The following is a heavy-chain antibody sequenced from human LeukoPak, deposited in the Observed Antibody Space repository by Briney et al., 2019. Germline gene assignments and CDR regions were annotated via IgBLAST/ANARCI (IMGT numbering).Heavy chain of an antibody. CDR2: TYYSGST. CDR3: ARDRTLGVRGGNAFDI. Sequence: SETLSLTCTVSGGSISSYYWSWIRQPPGKGLEWIGYTYYSGSTNYNPSLKSRVTISVDTSKNQFSLKLSSVTAADTAVYYCARDRTLGVRGGNAFDIWGQGTMVTVSS. V-gene: IGHV4-59*01. J-gene: IGHJ3*02. CDR1: GGSISSYY. D-gene: IGHD3-10*01.